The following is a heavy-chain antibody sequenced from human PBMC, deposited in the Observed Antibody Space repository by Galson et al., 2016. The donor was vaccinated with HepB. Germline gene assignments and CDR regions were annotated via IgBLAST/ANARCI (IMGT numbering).Heavy chain of an antibody. CDR3: ARQTITAAGDY. CDR2: IYYSGRT. D-gene: IGHD6-13*01. V-gene: IGHV4-39*01. Sequence: SETLSLTCSVSGASVSSNSFYWDWIRQPPGKGLEWIGSIYYSGRTYNNPSLKSRVTMSVDTSKNYFSLKLTSVTAADTAVYYCARQTITAAGDYWGQGTLVTVSS. J-gene: IGHJ4*02. CDR1: GASVSSNSFY.